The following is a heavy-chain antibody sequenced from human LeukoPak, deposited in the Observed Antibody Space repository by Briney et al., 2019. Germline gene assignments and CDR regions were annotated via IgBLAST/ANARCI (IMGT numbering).Heavy chain of an antibody. J-gene: IGHJ4*02. Sequence: GASVKVSCMASGYTFTSYAMNWVRQAPGQGLEWMGWINTNTGNPTYAQGFTGRFVFSLDTSVSTAYLQISSLKAEDTAVYYCARVSGPLWFGELLSPSFDYWGQGTLVTVSS. V-gene: IGHV7-4-1*02. CDR1: GYTFTSYA. CDR3: ARVSGPLWFGELLSPSFDY. D-gene: IGHD3-10*01. CDR2: INTNTGNP.